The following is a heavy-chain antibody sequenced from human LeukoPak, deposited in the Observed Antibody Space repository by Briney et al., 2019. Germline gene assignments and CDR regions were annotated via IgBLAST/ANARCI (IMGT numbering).Heavy chain of an antibody. V-gene: IGHV4-59*01. CDR2: IYYSGST. CDR1: GGSISSYY. CDR3: ARGGSGWFFDYCYGMDV. J-gene: IGHJ6*02. Sequence: SETLSLTCTVSGGSISSYYWSWIRQPPGKGLEWIGYIYYSGSTNYNPSLKSRVTISVDTSKNQFSLKLSSVTAADTAVYYCARGGSGWFFDYCYGMDVWGQGTTVTVSS. D-gene: IGHD6-19*01.